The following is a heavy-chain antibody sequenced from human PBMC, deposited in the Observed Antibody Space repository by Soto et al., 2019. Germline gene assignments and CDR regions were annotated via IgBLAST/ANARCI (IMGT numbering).Heavy chain of an antibody. CDR1: GGSLSSYY. J-gene: IGHJ6*03. CDR3: ARASSSSSHYYYYYMDV. D-gene: IGHD6-6*01. Sequence: TLSLTCTVSGGSLSSYYWSWIRQPPGKGLERIGYIYYSGSTNYNPSLKSRVTMTRNTSISTAYMELSSLRSEDTAVYYCARASSSSSHYYYYYMDVWGKGTTVTVSS. V-gene: IGHV4-59*01. CDR2: IYYSGST.